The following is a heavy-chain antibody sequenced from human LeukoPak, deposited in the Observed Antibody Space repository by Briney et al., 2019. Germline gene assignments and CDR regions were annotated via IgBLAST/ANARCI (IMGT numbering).Heavy chain of an antibody. CDR1: GYTFTSYY. D-gene: IGHD2-2*01. CDR3: ARAGVYCSSTSCSSPTIYYYYYYMDV. CDR2: INPSGGST. Sequence: GASVKVSCKASGYTFTSYYMHWVRQAPGQELEWMGIINPSGGSTSYAQKFQGRVTMTRDTSTSTVYMELSSLRSEDTAVYYCARAGVYCSSTSCSSPTIYYYYYYMDVWGKGTTVTVSS. V-gene: IGHV1-46*01. J-gene: IGHJ6*03.